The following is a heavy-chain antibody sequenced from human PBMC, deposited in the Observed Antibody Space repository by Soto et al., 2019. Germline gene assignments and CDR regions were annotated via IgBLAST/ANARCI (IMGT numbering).Heavy chain of an antibody. D-gene: IGHD4-4*01. CDR2: MNPKSANT. CDR3: ARSPSWETTVTPYYFDY. J-gene: IGHJ4*02. V-gene: IGHV1-8*01. Sequence: QVQLVQSGAEVKKPGASVKVSCKASRYTFISYDINWVRQATGQGLEWMGWMNPKSANTGYAQNFQGRVTMTRNTPXSIXYMELSSLRSEDTAVYYCARSPSWETTVTPYYFDYWGQGTLVTVSS. CDR1: RYTFISYD.